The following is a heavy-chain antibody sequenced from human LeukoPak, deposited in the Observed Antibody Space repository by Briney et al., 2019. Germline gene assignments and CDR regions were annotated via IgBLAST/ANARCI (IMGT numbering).Heavy chain of an antibody. V-gene: IGHV1-8*01. J-gene: IGHJ4*02. CDR2: MNPNSGNT. CDR3: AREVVRGVLYYFDY. Sequence: ASVKVSCKASGYTFTSYDINWVRQATGQGLEWMGWMNPNSGNTGYAQKFQGRVTMTRNTSISTAYMELSSLRSEDTAVCYCAREVVRGVLYYFDYWGQGTLVTVSS. D-gene: IGHD3-10*01. CDR1: GYTFTSYD.